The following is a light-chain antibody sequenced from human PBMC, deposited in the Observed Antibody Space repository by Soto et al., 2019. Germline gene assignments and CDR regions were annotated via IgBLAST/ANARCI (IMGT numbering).Light chain of an antibody. CDR1: SRDVGGYNY. CDR3: ASYTRSTTTL. Sequence: QSVLTQPASVSGSPGQSITISCTGTSRDVGGYNYVSWYQQHPGNAPKLMIYEVNKRPSGVSNRFSGSKSGNTASLTISGLQAEDEADYFCASYTRSTTTLFGGGTKVTVL. J-gene: IGLJ2*01. CDR2: EVN. V-gene: IGLV2-14*01.